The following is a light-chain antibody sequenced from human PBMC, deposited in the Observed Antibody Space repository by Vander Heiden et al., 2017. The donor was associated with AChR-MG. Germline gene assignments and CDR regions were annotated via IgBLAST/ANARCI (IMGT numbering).Light chain of an antibody. Sequence: DIVMTQSPDSLAVSLGERATINCKSSQSVLYSSNNKNYLAWYQQKPGQPPKLLIYWASTRESGVPDRFSGGGSGTDFTLTISSLQAEDVAVYYCQQYYSTPLTFGGRTKVEIK. V-gene: IGKV4-1*01. CDR3: QQYYSTPLT. J-gene: IGKJ4*01. CDR1: QSVLYSSNNKNY. CDR2: WAS.